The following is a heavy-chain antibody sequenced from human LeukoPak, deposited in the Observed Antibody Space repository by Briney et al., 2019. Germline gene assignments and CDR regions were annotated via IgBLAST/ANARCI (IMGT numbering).Heavy chain of an antibody. CDR3: ARDPNGARAFDI. V-gene: IGHV3-11*01. J-gene: IGHJ3*02. Sequence: PGGPLRLSCAVFGFSLRDYDISWIRQAPGKGLEWVSHSVTSSGAIYHADSVKGRFTISRDNARNSLFLQLNNLRAEDTALYYCARDPNGARAFDIWGQGTMVTVSS. D-gene: IGHD3-10*01. CDR2: SVTSSGAI. CDR1: GFSLRDYD.